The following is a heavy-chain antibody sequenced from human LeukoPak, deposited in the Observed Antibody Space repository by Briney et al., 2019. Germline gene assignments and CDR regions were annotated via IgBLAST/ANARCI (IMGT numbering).Heavy chain of an antibody. CDR2: INPNSGGT. CDR3: ARDRGTMVRGVITELDY. CDR1: GYTFTGCY. J-gene: IGHJ4*02. V-gene: IGHV1-2*02. Sequence: ASVTVSCKASGYTFTGCYMHWVRQAPGQGLEWMGWINPNSGGTNYAQKFQGRVTMTRDTSISTAYMELSRLRSDDTAVYYCARDRGTMVRGVITELDYWGQGTLVTVPS. D-gene: IGHD3-10*01.